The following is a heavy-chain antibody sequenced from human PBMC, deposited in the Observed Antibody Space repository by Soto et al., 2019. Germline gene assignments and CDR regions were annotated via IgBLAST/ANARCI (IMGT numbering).Heavy chain of an antibody. Sequence: EVQLVESGGGSVQPGRSLRLSCAASGFSFDDYGMHWVRQAPGKGLEWVSGISWNSGGIYYADSVKGRFTISRDNAKRSLYLQMNSRRTEDTALYYCAKDNDSDRDWPFDYWGQGILVTVSS. CDR2: ISWNSGGI. D-gene: IGHD3-9*01. CDR3: AKDNDSDRDWPFDY. V-gene: IGHV3-9*01. J-gene: IGHJ4*02. CDR1: GFSFDDYG.